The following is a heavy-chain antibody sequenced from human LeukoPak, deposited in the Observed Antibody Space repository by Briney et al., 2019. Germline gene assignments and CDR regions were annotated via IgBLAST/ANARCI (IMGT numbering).Heavy chain of an antibody. Sequence: SETLSLTCAVYGGSFSGYYWSWIRQPPGKGLEWIGEINHSGSTNYNPSLKSRVTISVDTSKHQFSLKLSSVTAADTAVYYCARGRDIVVVPAAPQYYYYGMDVWGQGTTVTVSS. CDR1: GGSFSGYY. D-gene: IGHD2-2*01. CDR2: INHSGST. CDR3: ARGRDIVVVPAAPQYYYYGMDV. J-gene: IGHJ6*02. V-gene: IGHV4-34*01.